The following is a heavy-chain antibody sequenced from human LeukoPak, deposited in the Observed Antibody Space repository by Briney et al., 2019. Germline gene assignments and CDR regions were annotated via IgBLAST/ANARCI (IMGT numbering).Heavy chain of an antibody. V-gene: IGHV4-59*01. D-gene: IGHD6-19*01. CDR1: GGSSSYYF. CDR3: ATNGWYCLDH. CDR2: IYYSANT. J-gene: IGHJ1*01. Sequence: SETLSLTCNVSGGSSSYYFWSWIRQPPGKGLEWIGTIYYSANTHYNPSLRSRVTISRDTSTTHFSLRLTSVTAADTAVYYCATNGWYCLDHWGQGALVTVSS.